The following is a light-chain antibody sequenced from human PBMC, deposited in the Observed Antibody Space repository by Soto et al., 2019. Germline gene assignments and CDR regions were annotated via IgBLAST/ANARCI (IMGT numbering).Light chain of an antibody. CDR1: SSDVGGYNY. J-gene: IGLJ2*01. CDR3: SSYAGSNNVV. V-gene: IGLV2-8*01. Sequence: QSALTQPPSASGYPGQSVTISCTGTSSDVGGYNYVSWYQQHPGKAPKLIIYEVSKRPSGVPDRFSGSKSGNTASLTVSGLQAEDEADYYCSSYAGSNNVVFGGGTKLTVL. CDR2: EVS.